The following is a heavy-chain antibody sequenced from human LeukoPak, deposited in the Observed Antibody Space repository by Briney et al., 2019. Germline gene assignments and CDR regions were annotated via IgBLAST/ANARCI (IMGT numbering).Heavy chain of an antibody. D-gene: IGHD2-15*01. J-gene: IGHJ4*02. CDR2: ISGSDGST. CDR3: AKGRGYCTGGSCYSDY. Sequence: PGGSLRLSCTASGFTLSNYAMSWVRQAPRKGLEWTSTISGSDGSTYYADSVKGRFTISRDNSKNTLYLQMNSLRVEDTAIYYCAKGRGYCTGGSCYSDYWGQGTLVTVSS. V-gene: IGHV3-23*01. CDR1: GFTLSNYA.